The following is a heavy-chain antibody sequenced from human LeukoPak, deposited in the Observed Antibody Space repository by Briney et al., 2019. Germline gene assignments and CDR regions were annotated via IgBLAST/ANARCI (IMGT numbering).Heavy chain of an antibody. V-gene: IGHV3-20*04. CDR3: ARASGGILDY. J-gene: IGHJ4*02. Sequence: GGSLRLSCAASGFTVSSNYMSWVRQAPGKGLEWVSGINWNGAVTSYGDSVKGRFTISRDNAKKSLYLQMNSLRVDDTALYYCARASGGILDYWGQGTLVTVSS. D-gene: IGHD2-15*01. CDR2: INWNGAVT. CDR1: GFTVSSNY.